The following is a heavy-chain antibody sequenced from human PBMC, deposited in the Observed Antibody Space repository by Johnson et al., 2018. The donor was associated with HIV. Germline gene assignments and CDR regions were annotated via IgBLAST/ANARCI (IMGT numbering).Heavy chain of an antibody. CDR1: GFTFSDHY. D-gene: IGHD6-13*01. CDR3: AKDWARIAAAQFDI. Sequence: QVQLVESGGGLVQPGGSPRLSCAASGFTFSDHYMAWIRQAPGKGLEWVSYISSSGSTIYYADSVKGRFTISRDNAKNSLYLQMNSLRAEDTAVYYCAKDWARIAAAQFDIWGQGTMVTVSS. V-gene: IGHV3-11*04. CDR2: ISSSGSTI. J-gene: IGHJ3*02.